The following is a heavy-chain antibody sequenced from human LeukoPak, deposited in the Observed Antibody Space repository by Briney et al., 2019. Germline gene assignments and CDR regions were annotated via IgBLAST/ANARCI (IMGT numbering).Heavy chain of an antibody. Sequence: GGSLRLSCAASGFTFSSYAISWVRQAPGKGLEWVSAISGSGGSTYYADSVKGRFTISRDNSKNTLYLQMNSLRAEDTAVYYCAKDSSSWYSEYFQHWGQGTLVTVSS. J-gene: IGHJ1*01. CDR1: GFTFSSYA. CDR2: ISGSGGST. V-gene: IGHV3-23*01. CDR3: AKDSSSWYSEYFQH. D-gene: IGHD6-13*01.